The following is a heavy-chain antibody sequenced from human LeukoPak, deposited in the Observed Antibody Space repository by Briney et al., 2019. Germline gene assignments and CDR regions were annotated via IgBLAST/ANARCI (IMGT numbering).Heavy chain of an antibody. CDR2: IYPGDSDT. CDR1: GYSFTSYW. D-gene: IGHD6-6*01. V-gene: IGHV5-51*01. Sequence: GESLKISCKGSGYSFTSYWIGWVRLMPGKGLEWMGIIYPGDSDTRYSPSFQGQVTISADKSISTAYLQWSSLKASDTAMYYCARHREYSGSGMLNYYYYYMDVWGKGTTVTVSS. CDR3: ARHREYSGSGMLNYYYYYMDV. J-gene: IGHJ6*03.